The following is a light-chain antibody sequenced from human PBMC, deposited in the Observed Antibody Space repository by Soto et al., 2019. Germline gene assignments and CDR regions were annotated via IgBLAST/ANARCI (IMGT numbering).Light chain of an antibody. V-gene: IGKV1-33*01. CDR1: QDITNY. Sequence: DLQMTQSPSSLSASVGDRVTISCQASQDITNYLSWYQQKPGKAPKLLIYDASNLEIGVPSRFSGRGSGTDFTLAISSLQPEDIATYFCQQYDDLPLTFGGGTKVEVK. J-gene: IGKJ4*01. CDR3: QQYDDLPLT. CDR2: DAS.